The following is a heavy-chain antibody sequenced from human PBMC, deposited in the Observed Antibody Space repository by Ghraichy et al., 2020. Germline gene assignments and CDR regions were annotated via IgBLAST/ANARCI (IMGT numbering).Heavy chain of an antibody. CDR3: ARGPYDSSGYYYFWFDP. D-gene: IGHD3-22*01. CDR2: INSDGSST. V-gene: IGHV3-74*01. Sequence: GGSLRLSCAASGFTFSSYWMHWVRHAPGKGLVWVSRINSDGSSTSYADSVKGRFTISRDNAKNTLYLQMNSLRAEDTAVYYCARGPYDSSGYYYFWFDPCGQGTLVTVSS. J-gene: IGHJ5*02. CDR1: GFTFSSYW.